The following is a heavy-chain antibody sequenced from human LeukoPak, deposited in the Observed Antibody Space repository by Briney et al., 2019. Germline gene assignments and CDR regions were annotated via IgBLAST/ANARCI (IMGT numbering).Heavy chain of an antibody. CDR3: ARLAFTITTHDAFDM. J-gene: IGHJ3*02. D-gene: IGHD5-12*01. V-gene: IGHV4-39*01. CDR2: IYYSGST. Sequence: PSETLSLTCTVSGDSISSSSYYWGWIRQPPGKGLEWIGSIYYSGSTYYNPSLKSRVTISVDTSKNQFSLKLSSVTAADTAVYYCARLAFTITTHDAFDMWGQGTMVTVSS. CDR1: GDSISSSSYY.